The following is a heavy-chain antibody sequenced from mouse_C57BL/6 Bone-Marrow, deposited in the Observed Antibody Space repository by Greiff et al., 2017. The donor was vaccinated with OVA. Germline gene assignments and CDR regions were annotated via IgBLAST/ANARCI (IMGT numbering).Heavy chain of an antibody. CDR2: ISSGGSYT. D-gene: IGHD4-1*01. Sequence: EVQLVESGGDLVKPGGSLKLSCAASGFTFSSYGMSWVRQTPDKRLEWVATISSGGSYTYYPDSVKGRFTISRDNAKNTLYLQMSSLKSEDTAMYYCARPGNFDYWGQGTTLTVSS. V-gene: IGHV5-6*01. CDR1: GFTFSSYG. J-gene: IGHJ2*01. CDR3: ARPGNFDY.